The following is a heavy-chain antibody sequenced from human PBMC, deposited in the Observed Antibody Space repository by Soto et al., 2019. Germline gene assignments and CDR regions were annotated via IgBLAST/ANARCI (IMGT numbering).Heavy chain of an antibody. CDR3: ARSAGLYAFDI. CDR1: GGTFSSYT. J-gene: IGHJ3*02. CDR2: IISILGIA. Sequence: QVQLVQSGAEVKKPGSSVKVSCKASGGTFSSYTISWVRQAPGQGLEWMGRIISILGIANYAQKFQGRVTITADKSTSTAYMELSSLRSEDTAVYYCARSAGLYAFDIWGQGTMVTVSS. V-gene: IGHV1-69*02.